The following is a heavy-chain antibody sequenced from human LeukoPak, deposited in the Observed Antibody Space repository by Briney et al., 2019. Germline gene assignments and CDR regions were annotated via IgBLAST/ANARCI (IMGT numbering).Heavy chain of an antibody. D-gene: IGHD3-22*01. Sequence: GGSLRLSCAASGFIFDDYAVHWVRQAPGKGLEWVSLISGDRGRTYYADSVKGRFTISRDNSKNSLYLQMNSLRTEDTALYYCAKDFDDGTGYYGYFQHWGQGTLVTVSS. CDR1: GFIFDDYA. V-gene: IGHV3-43*02. CDR2: ISGDRGRT. CDR3: AKDFDDGTGYYGYFQH. J-gene: IGHJ1*01.